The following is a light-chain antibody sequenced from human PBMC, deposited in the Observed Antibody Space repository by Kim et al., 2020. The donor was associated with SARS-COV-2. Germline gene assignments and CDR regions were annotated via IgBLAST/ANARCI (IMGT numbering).Light chain of an antibody. CDR1: KSNIENYY. Sequence: QSVLTQPPSASGTPGQTVIISCSGGKSNIENYYVFWYQQLPGTAPKLLVTRTDRRPSGVPDRFSGSKSGTSASLAISGLRAEDGAAYYCAAWDDSLKSVLFGGGTQLAVL. J-gene: IGLJ2*01. CDR3: AAWDDSLKSVL. V-gene: IGLV1-47*01. CDR2: RTD.